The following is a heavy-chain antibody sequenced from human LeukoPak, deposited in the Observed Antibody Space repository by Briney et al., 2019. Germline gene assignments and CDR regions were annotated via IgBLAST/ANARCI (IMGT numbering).Heavy chain of an antibody. CDR1: GYSISSGYY. D-gene: IGHD3-3*01. V-gene: IGHV4-38-2*02. CDR3: ARVGPPDYDFWSGYHPLFDY. CDR2: IYHSGST. J-gene: IGHJ4*02. Sequence: SETLSLTCTVSGYSISSGYYWGWIRQPPGKGLEWIGSIYHSGSTYYNLSLKSRVTISVDTSKNQFSLKLSSVTAADTAVYYCARVGPPDYDFWSGYHPLFDYWGQGTLVTVSS.